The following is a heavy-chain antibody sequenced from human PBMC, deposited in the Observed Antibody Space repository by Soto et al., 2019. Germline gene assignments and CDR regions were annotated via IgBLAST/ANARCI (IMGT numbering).Heavy chain of an antibody. CDR3: ARALTKYYGSGSKFDP. J-gene: IGHJ5*02. Sequence: QVQLVESGGGVVQPGRSLRLSCAASGFTFSSYAMHWVRQAPGKGLEWVAVISYDGRNKYYADSVKGRFTISRDNSKNTRYLQMNSVSAEDTAVYYCARALTKYYGSGSKFDPWGQGTLVTVSS. CDR1: GFTFSSYA. V-gene: IGHV3-30*04. CDR2: ISYDGRNK. D-gene: IGHD3-10*01.